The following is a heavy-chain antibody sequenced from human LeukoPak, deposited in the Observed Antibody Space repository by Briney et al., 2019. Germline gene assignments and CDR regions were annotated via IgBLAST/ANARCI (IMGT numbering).Heavy chain of an antibody. Sequence: GGSLRLSSAAAGFILRNYWMGWVRQAPGKGLEWVANINEDGSEKYYVDSVKGRFIISRDNAKNSLYLQMNILRAEDTAVFYCLSGSGHCGQGSLVTVSS. V-gene: IGHV3-7*01. CDR2: INEDGSEK. CDR3: LSGSGH. D-gene: IGHD3-10*01. J-gene: IGHJ4*02. CDR1: GFILRNYW.